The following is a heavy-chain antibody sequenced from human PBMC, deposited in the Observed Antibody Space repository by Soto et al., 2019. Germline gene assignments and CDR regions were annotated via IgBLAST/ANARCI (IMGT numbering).Heavy chain of an antibody. CDR1: GGSFSGYY. CDR2: INHSGST. Sequence: SETLSLTCAVYGGSFSGYYWSWIRQPPGKGLEWIGEINHSGSTNYNPSLKSRVTISVDTSKNQFSLKLSSVTAADTAVYYCASGGADDPYCSGGSCYCYWGQGTLVTVSS. J-gene: IGHJ4*02. D-gene: IGHD2-15*01. V-gene: IGHV4-34*01. CDR3: ASGGADDPYCSGGSCYCY.